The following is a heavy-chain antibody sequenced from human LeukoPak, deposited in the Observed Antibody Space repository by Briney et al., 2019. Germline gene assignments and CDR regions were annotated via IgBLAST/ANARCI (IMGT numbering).Heavy chain of an antibody. CDR1: GFTFNSYA. J-gene: IGHJ6*02. CDR3: ARVRYGELDV. V-gene: IGHV3-23*01. Sequence: QSGGSLRLSCAASGFTFNSYAMTWVRQAPGKGLEWVSSMSGSGGSTYYADSVKGRFTISRDDSKNTLYLQMNSLRAEDTAVYYCARVRYGELDVWGQGTTVTVSS. CDR2: MSGSGGST. D-gene: IGHD4-17*01.